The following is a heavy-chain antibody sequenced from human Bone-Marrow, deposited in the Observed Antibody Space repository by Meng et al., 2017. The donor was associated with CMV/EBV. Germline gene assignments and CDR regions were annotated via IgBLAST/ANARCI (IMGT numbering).Heavy chain of an antibody. D-gene: IGHD3-9*01. CDR2: IYNEDST. J-gene: IGHJ5*02. CDR3: AREIRMYDILTGYQGGWFDP. V-gene: IGHV3-66*02. Sequence: GESLKISCAASGFHVSNGFMNWLRQAPGKGLEWVSVIYNEDSTNYADSVKGRLTISRDKARNMLYLQMNSLRPEDTAVYYCAREIRMYDILTGYQGGWFDPWGQGTLVTVSS. CDR1: GFHVSNGF.